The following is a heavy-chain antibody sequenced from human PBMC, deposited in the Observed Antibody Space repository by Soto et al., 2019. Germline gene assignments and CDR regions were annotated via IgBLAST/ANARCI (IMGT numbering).Heavy chain of an antibody. CDR3: ARGGYSSTWSNLLDRSGLDV. CDR1: GGTFSSYA. V-gene: IGHV1-69*06. J-gene: IGHJ6*02. CDR2: IVPLFRTT. Sequence: QVQLVQSGAEAKKPGSSVKVSCKTSGGTFSSYAISWVRQAPGQGLEWMGGIVPLFRTTNYAQKFQGRVTITADTXXXXXXXEXSGLRSGDTAVYYCARGGYSSTWSNLLDRSGLDVWGQGTTVTVSS. D-gene: IGHD6-13*01.